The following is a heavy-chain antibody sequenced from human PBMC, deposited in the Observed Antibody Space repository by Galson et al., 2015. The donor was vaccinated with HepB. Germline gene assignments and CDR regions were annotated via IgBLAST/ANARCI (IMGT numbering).Heavy chain of an antibody. V-gene: IGHV1-46*04. CDR2: INPSGGST. Sequence: SVKVSCKASGYTFTSYYMHWVRQAPGQGLEWMGIINPSGGSTSYAQKLQGRVTMTRDTSTSTVYMELSSLRSEDTAVYYCAKDLRNRHYYYYGMDVWGQGTTVTVSS. D-gene: IGHD2/OR15-2a*01. CDR3: AKDLRNRHYYYYGMDV. CDR1: GYTFTSYY. J-gene: IGHJ6*02.